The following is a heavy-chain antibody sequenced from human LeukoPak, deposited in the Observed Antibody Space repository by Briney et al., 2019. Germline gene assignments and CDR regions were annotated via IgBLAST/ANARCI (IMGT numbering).Heavy chain of an antibody. CDR2: ISGSGGST. CDR1: GFTFSIYA. Sequence: GGSLRLSCAASGFTFSIYAMSWVRQAPGKGLEWVSAISGSGGSTYYADSVKGRFTISRDNSKNTLYLQMNSLRAEDTAVYYCVKDRFFNGVCYSLDYWGEGTLVSVSS. J-gene: IGHJ4*02. D-gene: IGHD2-8*01. V-gene: IGHV3-23*01. CDR3: VKDRFFNGVCYSLDY.